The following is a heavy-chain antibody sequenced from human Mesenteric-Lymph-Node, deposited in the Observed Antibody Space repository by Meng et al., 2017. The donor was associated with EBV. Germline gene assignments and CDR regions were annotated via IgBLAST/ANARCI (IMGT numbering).Heavy chain of an antibody. CDR3: ARGAVLPGRFDY. CDR2: IYQSGST. CDR1: GGSISSSYW. D-gene: IGHD2-15*01. Sequence: QVQLQESGPGLVIPSEXLSLTCAVSGGSISSSYWWSWVRQPPGKGLEWIGEIYQSGSTNNNPSLKSRVTISVDKSKNQFSLKLSSVTAADTAVYYCARGAVLPGRFDYWGQGTLVTVSS. V-gene: IGHV4-4*02. J-gene: IGHJ4*02.